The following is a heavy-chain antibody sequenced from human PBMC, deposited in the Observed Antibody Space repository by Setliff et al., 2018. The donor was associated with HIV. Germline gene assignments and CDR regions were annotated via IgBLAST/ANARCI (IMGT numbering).Heavy chain of an antibody. Sequence: GGSLRLSCAASEFTFSSYAMHWVRQAPGKGLEWVAVISYDGNTEHYADSMEGRVTVSRDNSNNTLYLQMNSLRAGDTAVYYCAKDRYYDSSGSPFDYWGQGTLVTVSS. D-gene: IGHD3-22*01. CDR3: AKDRYYDSSGSPFDY. V-gene: IGHV3-30*18. J-gene: IGHJ4*02. CDR1: EFTFSSYA. CDR2: ISYDGNTE.